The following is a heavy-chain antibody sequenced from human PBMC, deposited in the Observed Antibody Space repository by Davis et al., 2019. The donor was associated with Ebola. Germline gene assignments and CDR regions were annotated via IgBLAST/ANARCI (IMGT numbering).Heavy chain of an antibody. V-gene: IGHV1-8*01. Sequence: AASVKVSCKASGYTFSNYDINWVRQATGQGLEWMGWMNPNSGNTGYAQKFQGRVTMTRNTSISTAYMELSSLRSEDTALYYCTRSESSSGWFDPWGQGTPVTVSS. CDR1: GYTFSNYD. CDR3: TRSESSSGWFDP. J-gene: IGHJ5*02. CDR2: MNPNSGNT. D-gene: IGHD6-25*01.